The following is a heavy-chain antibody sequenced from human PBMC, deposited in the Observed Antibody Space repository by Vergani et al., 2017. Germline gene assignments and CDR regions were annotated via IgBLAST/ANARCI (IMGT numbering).Heavy chain of an antibody. CDR3: ARDSDSSGYKKGWSEIDY. V-gene: IGHV3-48*04. D-gene: IGHD3-22*01. CDR2: ISSSSSTI. Sequence: EVQLVESGGGLVQPGGSLRLSCAASGFTFSSYSMNWVRQAPGKGLEWVSYISSSSSTIYYADSVKGRFTICRDNAKNSLYLQMNSLRAEDTAVYYCARDSDSSGYKKGWSEIDYWGQGTLVTVSS. CDR1: GFTFSSYS. J-gene: IGHJ4*02.